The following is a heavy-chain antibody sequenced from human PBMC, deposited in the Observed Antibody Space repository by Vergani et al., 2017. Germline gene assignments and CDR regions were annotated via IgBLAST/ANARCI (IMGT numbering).Heavy chain of an antibody. CDR2: IYYNGRT. CDR3: VRDTRRYFLDSIDGGDSDSPPFVPAV. J-gene: IGHJ3*01. D-gene: IGHD2-21*01. Sequence: QVRLQESGPGLVRPSETLSLTCTVSGGSLTPYYWSWIRQSPGKGLEWIGNIYYNGRTKYNPSLKSRATISADTSKDQFSLRLTSMTAADTAVYYCVRDTRRYFLDSIDGGDSDSPPFVPAVWGLGTGVIVSS. V-gene: IGHV4-59*01. CDR1: GGSLTPYY.